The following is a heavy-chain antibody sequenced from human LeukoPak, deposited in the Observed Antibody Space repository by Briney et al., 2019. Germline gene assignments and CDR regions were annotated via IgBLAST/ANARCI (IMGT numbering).Heavy chain of an antibody. D-gene: IGHD1/OR15-1a*01. J-gene: IGHJ4*02. Sequence: PGGSLRLSCAASGFTFSSYAMSWVRQAPRKGLEWVSAISGSGGSTYYADSVKGRFTISRDNSKNTLYLQMNSLRAEDTAVYYCAKAGTGTTAVFDYWGQGTLVTVSS. CDR2: ISGSGGST. CDR1: GFTFSSYA. CDR3: AKAGTGTTAVFDY. V-gene: IGHV3-23*01.